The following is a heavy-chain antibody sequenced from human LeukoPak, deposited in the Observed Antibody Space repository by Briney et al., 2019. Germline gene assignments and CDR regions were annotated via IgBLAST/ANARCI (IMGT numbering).Heavy chain of an antibody. CDR3: ARDGYTFGGVKTRFDY. V-gene: IGHV1-18*01. CDR1: DHTFTNYG. J-gene: IGHJ4*01. D-gene: IGHD3-16*01. Sequence: VASVKVSCKASDHTFTNYGISWVRQAPGQGLEWMGWISAYNGDTNYAQKFQGRVTITTDTSTSTAYMELRSLRSDDTAVYYCARDGYTFGGVKTRFDYWGQGTLVTVSS. CDR2: ISAYNGDT.